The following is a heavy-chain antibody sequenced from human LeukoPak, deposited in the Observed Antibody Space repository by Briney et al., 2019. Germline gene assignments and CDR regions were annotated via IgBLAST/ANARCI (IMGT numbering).Heavy chain of an antibody. CDR3: ARDTGFNTFDY. Sequence: GGSLRLSCAASGFTFRNYWMSWVRQAPGKGREWVGNIKEDGSTKYYLDSVKGRVTISRDNARNSLHLQMDSLRAEDTAVYFCARDTGFNTFDYWGQGTLVTVSS. J-gene: IGHJ4*02. CDR1: GFTFRNYW. D-gene: IGHD5-24*01. V-gene: IGHV3-7*05. CDR2: IKEDGSTK.